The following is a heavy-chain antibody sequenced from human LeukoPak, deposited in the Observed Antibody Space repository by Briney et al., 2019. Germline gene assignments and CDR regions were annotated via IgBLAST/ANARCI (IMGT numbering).Heavy chain of an antibody. V-gene: IGHV3-43*02. D-gene: IGHD6-19*01. CDR1: GFTFDVDA. CDR3: EKERGWYDY. J-gene: IGHJ4*02. Sequence: GGSLRPAYPAYGFTFDVDAMHSVRQAPGKGLEWLSLISGDGGSTYYADSVKGRFTISRDNSKNSLYLQMNSLRTEDTALYLCEKERGWYDYWGQGTLVTVSS. CDR2: ISGDGGST.